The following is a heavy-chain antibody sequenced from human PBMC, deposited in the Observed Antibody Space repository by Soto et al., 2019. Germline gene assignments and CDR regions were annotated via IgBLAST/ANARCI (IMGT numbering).Heavy chain of an antibody. Sequence: PSETLSLTCTVSGGAVSSGRSYWSWIRQPPGKGLEWIGYIYYSGLTNYSPSLKSRVAISIDTSKNQFSLILSSVTAADTAVYYCVRTPTSPRRFDSWGQGTLVTVSS. CDR2: IYYSGLT. CDR1: GGAVSSGRSY. J-gene: IGHJ5*01. D-gene: IGHD2-15*01. V-gene: IGHV4-61*01. CDR3: VRTPTSPRRFDS.